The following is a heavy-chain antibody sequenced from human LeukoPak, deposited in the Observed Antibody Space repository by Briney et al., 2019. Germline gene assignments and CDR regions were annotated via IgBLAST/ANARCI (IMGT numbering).Heavy chain of an antibody. CDR3: ARRHRGYDAFDI. D-gene: IGHD3-22*01. J-gene: IGHJ3*02. CDR1: GGSMSNYY. CDR2: LYYSGST. Sequence: SETLSLICTISGGSMSNYYWSWIRQPPGKGLEWIGNLYYSGSTNYNPSLKSRVTISVDTSKNQFSLNLTSVTAADTAVYYCARRHRGYDAFDIWGQGTMVTVSS. V-gene: IGHV4-59*01.